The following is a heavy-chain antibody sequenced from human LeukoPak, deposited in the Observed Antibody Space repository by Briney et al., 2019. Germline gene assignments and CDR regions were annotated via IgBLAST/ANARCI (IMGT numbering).Heavy chain of an antibody. CDR3: ARGHDAFDI. CDR2: INHSGST. Sequence: SETLSLTCAVYGGSFSGYYWSWIRQPPGKGLEWIGEINHSGSTNYNPSLKSRVTISVDTSKNQFSLKLSSVTAADTAVYYCARGHDAFDIWGQGTMVTVSS. J-gene: IGHJ3*02. CDR1: GGSFSGYY. V-gene: IGHV4-34*01.